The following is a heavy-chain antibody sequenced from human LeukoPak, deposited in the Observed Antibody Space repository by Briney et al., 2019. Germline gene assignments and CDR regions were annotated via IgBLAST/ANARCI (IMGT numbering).Heavy chain of an antibody. D-gene: IGHD6-19*01. V-gene: IGHV1-46*01. CDR2: INPSDGST. J-gene: IGHJ6*02. Sequence: ASVKVSCKASGYIFTTYYMHWVRQAPGQGLEWMGVINPSDGSTNYAQRFQGRVTFTSDTSATVVYMDLSSLRSEDTAEYYCARDQGVAGFMDVWGQGTTVTVSS. CDR1: GYIFTTYY. CDR3: ARDQGVAGFMDV.